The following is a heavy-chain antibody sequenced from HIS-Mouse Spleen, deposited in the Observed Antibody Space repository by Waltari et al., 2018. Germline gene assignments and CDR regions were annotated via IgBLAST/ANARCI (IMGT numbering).Heavy chain of an antibody. Sequence: QITLKESGPTLVKPTQTLTLTCTFSGFSLSTSGVGVGWIRQPPGKALEWLALIYWDDDKRYSPSLKSRLTITKDTSKNQVVLTMTNMDPVDTATYYCALIITGDDAFDIWGQGTMVTVSS. CDR2: IYWDDDK. D-gene: IGHD7-27*01. CDR1: GFSLSTSGVG. J-gene: IGHJ3*02. V-gene: IGHV2-5*02. CDR3: ALIITGDDAFDI.